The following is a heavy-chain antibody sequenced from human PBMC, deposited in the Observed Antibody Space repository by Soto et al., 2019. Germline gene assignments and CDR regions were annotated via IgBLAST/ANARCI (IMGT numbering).Heavy chain of an antibody. Sequence: SETLSLTCTVSGGSISSYYWSWIRQPPGKGLEWIGYIYYSGGTNYNPSLKSRVTISVATSKNQFSLKLSSVTAADTAVYYCARQRVVPATTTNWFDPWGQGTLVTVSS. D-gene: IGHD2-15*01. CDR1: GGSISSYY. CDR2: IYYSGGT. J-gene: IGHJ5*02. CDR3: ARQRVVPATTTNWFDP. V-gene: IGHV4-59*08.